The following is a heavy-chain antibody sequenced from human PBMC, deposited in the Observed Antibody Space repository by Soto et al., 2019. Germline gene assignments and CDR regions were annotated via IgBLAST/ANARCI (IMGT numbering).Heavy chain of an antibody. Sequence: QMQLQESGPGLVKPSETLSLTCTVSGGSFRVYYWGWFRRSAGMGLEWIGRMHTSGSTNYNPSLKSRVTISVDMSKNQISLKLTSVTAADTALYYCVRASMPKAHFDSWGQGTLVTVSS. CDR2: MHTSGST. D-gene: IGHD2-2*01. CDR1: GGSFRVYY. CDR3: VRASMPKAHFDS. V-gene: IGHV4-4*07. J-gene: IGHJ4*02.